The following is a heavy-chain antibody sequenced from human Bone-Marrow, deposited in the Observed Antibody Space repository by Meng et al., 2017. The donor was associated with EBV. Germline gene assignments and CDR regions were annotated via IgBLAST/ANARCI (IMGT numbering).Heavy chain of an antibody. CDR2: ISSSSSYT. V-gene: IGHV3-21*01. D-gene: IGHD5-12*01. CDR3: ARDSGYDGDY. CDR1: GFTFSSYS. J-gene: IGHJ4*02. Sequence: VQLVESGGGLVKPGGSLRLSCAASGFTFSSYSMNWVRQAPGKGLEWVSSISSSSSYTYYADSVKGRFTISRDNAKNSLYLQMNSLRAEDTAVYYCARDSGYDGDYWGQGTLVTVSS.